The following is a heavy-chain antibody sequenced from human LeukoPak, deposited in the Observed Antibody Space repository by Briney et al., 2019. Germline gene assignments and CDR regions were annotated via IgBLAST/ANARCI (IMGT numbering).Heavy chain of an antibody. Sequence: GGSLRLSCAASGFTVSSNYMSWVRQAPGKGLEWVSVIYSGGSTYYADSVKGRFTISRHNSKNTLYLQMNSLRAEDTAVYYSARERYSSSWYLKFEQYYYYGMDVWGQGTTVTVSS. V-gene: IGHV3-53*04. J-gene: IGHJ6*02. CDR3: ARERYSSSWYLKFEQYYYYGMDV. CDR2: IYSGGST. CDR1: GFTVSSNY. D-gene: IGHD6-13*01.